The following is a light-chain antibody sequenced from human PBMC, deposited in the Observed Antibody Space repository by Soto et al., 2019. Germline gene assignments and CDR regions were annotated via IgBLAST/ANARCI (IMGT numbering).Light chain of an antibody. CDR2: DAS. CDR1: HSVSNS. J-gene: IGKJ5*01. CDR3: QHRGDWST. V-gene: IGKV3-11*01. Sequence: TQSPSTLSASVGYIFTITCRASHSVSNSLAWFKQKPGHAPRLLIYDASSRATGIPARFSGSGSGTDFTLTISSLDPEDSAVYYCQHRGDWSTFGQGTRLEIK.